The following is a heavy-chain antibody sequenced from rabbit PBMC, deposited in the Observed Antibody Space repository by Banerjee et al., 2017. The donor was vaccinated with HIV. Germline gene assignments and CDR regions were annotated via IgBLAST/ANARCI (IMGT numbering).Heavy chain of an antibody. Sequence: QSLEESGGDLVKPGASLTLTCTASGFSFSSSYYMCWVRQAPGKGLEWIACIYAGSSGSTYYASWAKGRFTISKTSSTTVTLQMTSLTAADTATYFCARDRMDGADYAGYAYWLWGQGTLVTVS. J-gene: IGHJ3*01. CDR3: ARDRMDGADYAGYAYWL. D-gene: IGHD6-1*01. CDR1: GFSFSSSYY. V-gene: IGHV1S40*01. CDR2: IYAGSSGST.